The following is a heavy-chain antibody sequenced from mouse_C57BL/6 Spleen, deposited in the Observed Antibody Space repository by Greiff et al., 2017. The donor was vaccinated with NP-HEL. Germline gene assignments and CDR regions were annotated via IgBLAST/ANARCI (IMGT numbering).Heavy chain of an antibody. CDR2: IDPSDSET. CDR3: ARGYSNLYYFDY. V-gene: IGHV1-52*01. CDR1: GYTFTSYW. J-gene: IGHJ2*01. D-gene: IGHD2-5*01. Sequence: QVQLQQPGAELVRPGSSVKLSCKASGYTFTSYWMHWVKQRPIQGLEWIGNIDPSDSETHYNQKFKDKATLTVDKSASTAYMQLSSLTSEDSAVYYCARGYSNLYYFDYWGQGTTLTVSS.